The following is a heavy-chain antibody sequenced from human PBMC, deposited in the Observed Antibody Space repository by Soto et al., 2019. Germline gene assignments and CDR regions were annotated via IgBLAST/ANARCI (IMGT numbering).Heavy chain of an antibody. CDR2: IWYDGSNK. CDR3: ARVRYCSGGSCYGRGGLEFDY. V-gene: IGHV3-33*01. CDR1: GFTFSSYG. J-gene: IGHJ4*02. Sequence: GGSLRLSCAASGFTFSSYGMHWVRQAPGKGLEWVAVIWYDGSNKYYADSVKGRFTISRDNSKNTLYLQMNSLRAEDMAVYYCARVRYCSGGSCYGRGGLEFDYWGQGTLVTVSS. D-gene: IGHD2-15*01.